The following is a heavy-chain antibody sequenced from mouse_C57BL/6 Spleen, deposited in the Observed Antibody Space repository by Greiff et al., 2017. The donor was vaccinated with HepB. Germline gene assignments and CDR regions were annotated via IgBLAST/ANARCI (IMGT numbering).Heavy chain of an antibody. D-gene: IGHD2-5*01. CDR3: ASYYSNSGFAY. J-gene: IGHJ3*01. CDR2: ISSGSSTI. V-gene: IGHV5-17*01. CDR1: GFTFSDYG. Sequence: EVKLQESGGGLVKPGGSLKLSCAASGFTFSDYGMHWVRQAPEKGLEWVAYISSGSSTIYYADTVKGRFTISRDNAKNTLFLQMTSLRSEDTAMYYCASYYSNSGFAYWGQGTLVTVSA.